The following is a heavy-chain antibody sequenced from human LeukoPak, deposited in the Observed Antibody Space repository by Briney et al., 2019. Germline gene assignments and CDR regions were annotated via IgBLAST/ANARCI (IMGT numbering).Heavy chain of an antibody. Sequence: GGSLRLSCAASGFTFDAYTMNWVRQAPGKGLEWVSLISWDGDSTYYADSVKGRFTISRDNSKNFLYLQMNSLRTEDTALYYCAKDTSPYCRGNTCYGMDVWGQGTTVTVSS. D-gene: IGHD2-15*01. V-gene: IGHV3-43*01. CDR3: AKDTSPYCRGNTCYGMDV. CDR1: GFTFDAYT. J-gene: IGHJ6*02. CDR2: ISWDGDST.